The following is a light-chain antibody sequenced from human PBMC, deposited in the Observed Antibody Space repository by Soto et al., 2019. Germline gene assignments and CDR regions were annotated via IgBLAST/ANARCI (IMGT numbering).Light chain of an antibody. J-gene: IGLJ7*01. Sequence: QTVVTQPPSVSGAPGQRVTISCTGSSSDIGEHYDVYWYQQLPGTAPKLLIYRNNQRPSGVPDRFSGSKSGTSASLAISGLRSEDEADYYCAAWDDSLSGPVFGGGTQLTVL. CDR2: RNN. V-gene: IGLV1-47*01. CDR1: SSDIGEHYD. CDR3: AAWDDSLSGPV.